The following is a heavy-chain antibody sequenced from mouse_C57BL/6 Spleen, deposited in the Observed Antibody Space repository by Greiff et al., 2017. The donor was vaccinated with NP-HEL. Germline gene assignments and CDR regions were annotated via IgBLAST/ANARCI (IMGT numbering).Heavy chain of an antibody. J-gene: IGHJ2*01. Sequence: QVTLKVSGPGLLQPSQSLSLTCSFSGFSLSTSNMGLGWIRQPPGKGLVWLAHIWWNDDKYYNTSMKSRLTISKDTSNNQVVRKITSEDTADTATYNGEQIDKQHRQHHDWGKGTTLTVAS. V-gene: IGHV8-5*01. CDR1: GFSLSTSNMG. D-gene: IGHD3-2*02. CDR3: EQIDKQHRQHHD. CDR2: IWWNDDK.